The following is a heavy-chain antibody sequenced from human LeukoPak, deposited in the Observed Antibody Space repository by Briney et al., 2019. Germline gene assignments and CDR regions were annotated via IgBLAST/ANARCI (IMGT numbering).Heavy chain of an antibody. V-gene: IGHV4-39*07. CDR3: ARATTVVTLMKFDY. D-gene: IGHD4-23*01. J-gene: IGHJ4*02. CDR2: IYYSGST. CDR1: GDSISSSSYY. Sequence: PSETLSLTCTVSGDSISSSSYYWGWIRQPPGKGLEWIGSIYYSGSTYYNPSLKSRVTISVDTSKNQFSLKLSSVTAADTAVYYCARATTVVTLMKFDYWGQGTLVTVSS.